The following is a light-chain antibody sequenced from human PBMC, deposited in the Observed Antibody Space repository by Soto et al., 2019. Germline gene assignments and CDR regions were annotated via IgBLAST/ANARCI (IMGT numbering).Light chain of an antibody. V-gene: IGLV3-21*02. J-gene: IGLJ1*01. CDR2: DDT. CDR1: NFGSKS. Sequence: SSELTQPPSVSVAPGQTATITCGGNNFGSKSVHWYQEKPGQAPVLVVFDDTDRPSGIPERFSGSNSGNTATLTISRVEAGDEADYYCQVWHTSSDHPYVFGTGTKVTV. CDR3: QVWHTSSDHPYV.